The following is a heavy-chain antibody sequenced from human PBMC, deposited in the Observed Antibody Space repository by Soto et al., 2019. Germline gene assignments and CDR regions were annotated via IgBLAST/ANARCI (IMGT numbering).Heavy chain of an antibody. Sequence: QVQLVQSGAEVKKPGASVKVSCKASGYTFTSYYMHWVRQAPGQGLEWMGIINPSGGSTSYAQKFQGRVTMTRDTSTSTVYMELSSLRSEDTAVYYCARTVVAARPGYYYGMDVWGQGTTVTVSS. D-gene: IGHD6-6*01. V-gene: IGHV1-46*01. CDR3: ARTVVAARPGYYYGMDV. J-gene: IGHJ6*02. CDR2: INPSGGST. CDR1: GYTFTSYY.